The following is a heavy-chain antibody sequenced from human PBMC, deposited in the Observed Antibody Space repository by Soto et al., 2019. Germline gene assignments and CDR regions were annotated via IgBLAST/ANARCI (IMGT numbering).Heavy chain of an antibody. CDR1: GGTFSSYT. D-gene: IGHD2-2*01. CDR2: IIPILGIA. J-gene: IGHJ4*02. V-gene: IGHV1-69*02. CDR3: ARVCSKNSSTSCWSELN. Sequence: GASVKVSCKASGGTFSSYTISWVRQAPGQGLEWMGRIIPILGIANYAQKFQGRVTITADKSTSTAYMELSSLRSEDTAVYYCARVCSKNSSTSCWSELNWGQGTLVTVSS.